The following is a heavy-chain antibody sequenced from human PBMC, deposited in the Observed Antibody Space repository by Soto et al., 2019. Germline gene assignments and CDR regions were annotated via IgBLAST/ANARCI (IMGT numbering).Heavy chain of an antibody. J-gene: IGHJ5*01. Sequence: EVQLVESGGGLVQPGGSLRLSCSASGFTFSGHWMHWVRQTPRKGLEWVARIGGDGTRRCYGDCAKGRFSISRENTKNTLYLSRTGLTVDDTGSYYGVRVLDFSAGYYDSWGQGTMVTVSS. CDR2: IGGDGTRR. CDR3: VRVLDFSAGYYDS. CDR1: GFTFSGHW. D-gene: IGHD2-2*03. V-gene: IGHV3-74*01.